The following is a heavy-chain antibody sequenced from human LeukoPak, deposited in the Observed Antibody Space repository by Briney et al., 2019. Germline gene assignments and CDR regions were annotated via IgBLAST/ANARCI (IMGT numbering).Heavy chain of an antibody. CDR3: ARSGGYLIDY. V-gene: IGHV3-7*02. CDR2: IKEDGTEK. CDR1: GFTFSSSW. Sequence: GGSLRLSCAASGFTFSSSWMSWVRQAPGRGLEWVANIKEDGTEKKYVDSVKGRFTISRDNAKNSLYLQMNTLRAEDTAVYYCARSGGYLIDYWGQGTLVTVSS. D-gene: IGHD2-15*01. J-gene: IGHJ4*02.